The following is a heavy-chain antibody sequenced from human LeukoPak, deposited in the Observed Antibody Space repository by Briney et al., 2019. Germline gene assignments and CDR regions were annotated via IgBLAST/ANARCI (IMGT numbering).Heavy chain of an antibody. CDR2: IKQDGSER. CDR3: VRGMDV. V-gene: IGHV3-7*03. J-gene: IGHJ6*02. CDR1: GFTFSNYW. Sequence: GGSLRPSCAASGFTFSNYWMSWVRQAPGKGLEWVANIKQDGSERYYVDSVKGRFTISRDNAKNSVYLQMNSLRAEDTAVYYCVRGMDVWGQGTTVTVSS.